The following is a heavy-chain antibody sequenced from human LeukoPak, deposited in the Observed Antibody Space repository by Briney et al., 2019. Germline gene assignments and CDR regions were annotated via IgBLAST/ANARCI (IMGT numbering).Heavy chain of an antibody. J-gene: IGHJ4*02. CDR1: GGSISSSSYY. CDR2: IYHSEIT. D-gene: IGHD1-26*01. Sequence: SETLSLTCTVSGGSISSSSYYWGWIRQPPGKGLEWIAEIYHSEITDYNPSLKSRVTISVDKSKNHFSLKLSSVSAADTAVYYCARDPHTGSGDYWGQGTLVTVSS. CDR3: ARDPHTGSGDY. V-gene: IGHV4-39*07.